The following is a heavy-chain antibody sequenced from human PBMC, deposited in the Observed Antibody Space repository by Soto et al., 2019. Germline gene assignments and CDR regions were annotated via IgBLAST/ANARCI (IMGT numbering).Heavy chain of an antibody. CDR3: ARGDCTGAYCYSWPFNYGVDV. J-gene: IGHJ6*02. D-gene: IGHD2-15*01. Sequence: QVQLVESGGGVVQPGGSLRLSCTTSGFTFNTYGMYWVRQAPGKGLEWVAIIWYDGSNKYYGDSVKGRFTISRDNSKITLYLQMTSLRAEDTALYYCARGDCTGAYCYSWPFNYGVDVWGQGTTVTVSS. CDR1: GFTFNTYG. CDR2: IWYDGSNK. V-gene: IGHV3-33*08.